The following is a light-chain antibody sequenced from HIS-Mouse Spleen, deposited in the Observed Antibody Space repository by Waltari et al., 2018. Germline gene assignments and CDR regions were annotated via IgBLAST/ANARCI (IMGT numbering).Light chain of an antibody. V-gene: IGLV2-8*01. CDR3: SSYAGSNIVV. J-gene: IGLJ2*01. CDR1: SSDVGGSNS. Sequence: QSALTQPPSASGSPGQSVTISCTGASSDVGGSNSVSWYQQHPGKAPKLMIYEVSKRPSGVPDRFSGSKSGNTASLTVSGLQAEDEADYYCSSYAGSNIVVFGGGTKLTVL. CDR2: EVS.